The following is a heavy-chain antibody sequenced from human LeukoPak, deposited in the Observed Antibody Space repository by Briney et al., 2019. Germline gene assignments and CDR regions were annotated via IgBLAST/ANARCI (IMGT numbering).Heavy chain of an antibody. CDR2: IYHSEST. J-gene: IGHJ4*02. V-gene: IGHV4-38-2*02. CDR3: ARGKSRGSHIDY. Sequence: SETLSLTCIVSAYSISSGYYWGWIRPPPGKGLEGIGSIYHSESTYYNPSLKSRVTISIDTSKNQFSLKLSSVTAADTAIYFCARGKSRGSHIDYWGQGTLVTVSS. CDR1: AYSISSGYY. D-gene: IGHD1-26*01.